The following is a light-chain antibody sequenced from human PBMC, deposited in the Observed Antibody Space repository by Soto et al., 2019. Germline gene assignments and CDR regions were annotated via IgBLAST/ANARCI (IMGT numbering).Light chain of an antibody. J-gene: IGKJ4*01. CDR1: QSVSATH. V-gene: IGKV3-20*01. CDR2: GAS. CDR3: QHYGSSPLT. Sequence: IVLTQSPGTLSLSQGERATLSCRASQSVSATHLAWYQQKPGQAPRLLLYGASTRATGIPDRFSGSGSGTDFTLTISRVEPEDFAVFYCQHYGSSPLTFGGGTKV.